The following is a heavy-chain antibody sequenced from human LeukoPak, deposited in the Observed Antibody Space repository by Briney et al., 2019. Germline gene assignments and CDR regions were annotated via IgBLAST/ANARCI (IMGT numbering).Heavy chain of an antibody. CDR3: ARRGCGGDGYCDAFDI. V-gene: IGHV5-51*01. Sequence: GESLQISCKGSGYSFTSYWIGWVRQMPGKGLEWMGIIYPGDSDTRYSPSFQGQVTISADKSISTAYLQWSSVKASDTAMYYCARRGCGGDGYCDAFDIWGQGTMVTVSS. CDR2: IYPGDSDT. J-gene: IGHJ3*02. CDR1: GYSFTSYW. D-gene: IGHD5-24*01.